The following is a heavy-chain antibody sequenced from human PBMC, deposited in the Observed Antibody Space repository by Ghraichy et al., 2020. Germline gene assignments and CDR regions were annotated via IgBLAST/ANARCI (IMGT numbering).Heavy chain of an antibody. CDR1: GYTFTGYG. CDR2: IGAYSDNT. Sequence: ASVKVSCKASGYTFTGYGITWVRQAPGQGLEWMGWIGAYSDNTNYARKLQGRVTMTTDTSTTTAYMELRTLRSDDTAVYYCARAGESTWHNYGLDYWGQGTLVTVS. CDR3: ARAGESTWHNYGLDY. V-gene: IGHV1-18*01. D-gene: IGHD5-24*01. J-gene: IGHJ4*02.